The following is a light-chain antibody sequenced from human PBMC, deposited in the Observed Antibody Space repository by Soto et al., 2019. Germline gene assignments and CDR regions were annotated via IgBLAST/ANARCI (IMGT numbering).Light chain of an antibody. CDR2: DAS. CDR3: QQYKSYTSIT. J-gene: IGKJ5*01. CDR1: QNIDNW. V-gene: IGKV1-5*01. Sequence: DFQMTQSPSTLSASIGDTVTITCRASQNIDNWLAWYQQKPGKAPKFLMYDASTLLSGVPLRFRGSGSGTEFTLTIRRLQPDDFATYYCQQYKSYTSITFGQGTRLEIK.